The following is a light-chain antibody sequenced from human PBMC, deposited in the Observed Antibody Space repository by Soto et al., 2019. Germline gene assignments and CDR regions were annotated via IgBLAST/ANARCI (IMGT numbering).Light chain of an antibody. J-gene: IGLJ3*02. CDR3: QTWGTGFRV. CDR2: LNSDGSH. CDR1: SGHSSYA. V-gene: IGLV4-69*01. Sequence: QLVLTQSPSASASLGASVKLTCTLSSGHSSYAIAWHQQQPEKGPRYLMKLNSDGSHSRGDGIPDRFSGSISGAERYLTISSLQSEDEADYYCQTWGTGFRVFGGGTKLTVL.